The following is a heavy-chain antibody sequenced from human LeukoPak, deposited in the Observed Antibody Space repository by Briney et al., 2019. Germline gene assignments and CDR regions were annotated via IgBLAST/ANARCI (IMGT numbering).Heavy chain of an antibody. Sequence: SVKVSCKASGFTFTTSAVQWVRQARGQRLEWIGRIVVGSGNTDHAQKFQGRLTITRDISTSTAYMELSSLTSDDTAVYYCAAVPNANAWYWDDAFDIWAQGTMFTVSS. D-gene: IGHD2-8*02. J-gene: IGHJ3*02. CDR3: AAVPNANAWYWDDAFDI. V-gene: IGHV1-58*01. CDR2: IVVGSGNT. CDR1: GFTFTTSA.